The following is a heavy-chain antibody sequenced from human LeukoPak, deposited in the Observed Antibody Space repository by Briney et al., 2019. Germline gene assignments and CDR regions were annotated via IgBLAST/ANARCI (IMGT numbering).Heavy chain of an antibody. J-gene: IGHJ4*02. CDR3: AGSLWPEDY. V-gene: IGHV3-7*01. CDR2: IKQDGSEK. CDR1: GLTFSSYW. Sequence: GGSLRLSCAASGLTFSSYWMSWVRQAPGKGLEWVANIKQDGSEKNYVDSVKGRFTISRDNAKTSLYLQMNSLRAEDTAVYYCAGSLWPEDYWGQGTLVTVSS. D-gene: IGHD5-18*01.